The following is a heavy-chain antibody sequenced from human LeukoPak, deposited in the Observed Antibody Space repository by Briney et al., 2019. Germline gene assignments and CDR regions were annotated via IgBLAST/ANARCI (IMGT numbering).Heavy chain of an antibody. V-gene: IGHV3-30*04. Sequence: GRSLRLSCAASGFTFSTYAMNWVRQAPGKGLEWVAVISYDGRQNYYADSVKGRFTISRDNSKNSLYLQMNSLRAEDTAVFYCARDWGGYCSSTSCYSHMDVWGKGTTVTVSS. CDR1: GFTFSTYA. CDR3: ARDWGGYCSSTSCYSHMDV. D-gene: IGHD2-2*01. CDR2: ISYDGRQN. J-gene: IGHJ6*03.